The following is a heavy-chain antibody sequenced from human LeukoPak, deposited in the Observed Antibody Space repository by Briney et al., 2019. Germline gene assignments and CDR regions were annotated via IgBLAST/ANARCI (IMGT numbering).Heavy chain of an antibody. D-gene: IGHD1-1*01. J-gene: IGHJ2*01. CDR3: ARDAPRGSNSWYFDL. V-gene: IGHV4-59*01. CDR1: GGSISSYY. Sequence: SETLSLTCTVSGGSISSYYWSWIRQPPGKGLEWIGYIYYSGSTNYNPSLKSRVTISVDTSKNQFSMKLSSATAADTAVYYCARDAPRGSNSWYFDLWGRGTLVTVSS. CDR2: IYYSGST.